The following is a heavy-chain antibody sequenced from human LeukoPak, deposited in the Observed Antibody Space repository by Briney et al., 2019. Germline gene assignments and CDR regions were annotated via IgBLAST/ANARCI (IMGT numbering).Heavy chain of an antibody. CDR1: GFIVSGGF. D-gene: IGHD1-26*01. V-gene: IGHV3-53*01. J-gene: IGHJ4*02. CDR3: ARERGRGRDSPWFDY. CDR2: IYSDGST. Sequence: GWSLRLSCAASGFIVSGGFMSWVRQAPGKGLEWVSVIYSDGSTYYADSVKGRFTISRDNSKNTLDLQMTGLRAEDTAVYYCARERGRGRDSPWFDYWGQGTLVTVSS.